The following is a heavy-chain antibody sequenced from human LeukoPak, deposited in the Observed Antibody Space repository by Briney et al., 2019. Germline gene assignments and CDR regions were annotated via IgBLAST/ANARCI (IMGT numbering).Heavy chain of an antibody. J-gene: IGHJ4*02. CDR3: AKEGRYHHFDS. CDR2: MSYDGSNE. CDR1: GFTFSSHA. V-gene: IGHV3-30*18. D-gene: IGHD3-9*01. Sequence: PGRSLRLSCAASGFTFSSHAMHWVRQAPGKGLEWVALMSYDGSNEDYADSVKGRFTVSRDNSKDTLYLQMNSLRPEDTAVYYCAKEGRYHHFDSWGQGTLVTVSS.